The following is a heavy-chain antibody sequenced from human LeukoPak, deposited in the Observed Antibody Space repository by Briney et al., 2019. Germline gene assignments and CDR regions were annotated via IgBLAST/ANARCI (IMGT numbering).Heavy chain of an antibody. CDR1: EFTFNSYN. CDR2: ISSSSNYI. V-gene: IGHV3-21*01. D-gene: IGHD2/OR15-2a*01. CDR3: ARGKTSQNIVTRKTYNWFDP. Sequence: KSGGSLRLSCAASEFTFNSYNMNWVRQAPGKGLERVSSISSSSNYIYYADSVKGRFTISRDNAKNSLYLQMKSLRAEDTAVYYCARGKTSQNIVTRKTYNWFDPWGQGTLVTVSS. J-gene: IGHJ5*02.